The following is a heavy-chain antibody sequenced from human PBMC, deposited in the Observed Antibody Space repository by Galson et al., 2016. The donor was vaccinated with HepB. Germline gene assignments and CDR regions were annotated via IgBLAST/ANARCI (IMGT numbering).Heavy chain of an antibody. J-gene: IGHJ6*02. V-gene: IGHV3-23*01. D-gene: IGHD3-3*01. Sequence: SLRLSCAASGFTFSSYAMSWVRQAPGKGLEWVSAISGSGGSTYYADSVKGRFTISRDNSKNTLYLQMNSLRAEDTAVYYCAKDLGFLEWLFIDSYYYYGMDVWGQGTTVTVSS. CDR1: GFTFSSYA. CDR2: ISGSGGST. CDR3: AKDLGFLEWLFIDSYYYYGMDV.